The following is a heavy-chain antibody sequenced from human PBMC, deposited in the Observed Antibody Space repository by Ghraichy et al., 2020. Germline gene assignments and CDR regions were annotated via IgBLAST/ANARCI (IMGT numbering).Heavy chain of an antibody. CDR2: IYYSGTT. D-gene: IGHD4-11*01. J-gene: IGHJ4*02. V-gene: IGHV4-39*01. CDR1: GDSIRSGTHY. CDR3: ARRRVTSGHYFDS. Sequence: ETLSLTCTVSGDSIRSGTHYWGWIRQPPGKELEWIGSIYYSGTTYYNPSLKSRVTISVDTSKNQFSLKVRSVTAADTAVFYCARRRVTSGHYFDSWGQGTLVTVSS.